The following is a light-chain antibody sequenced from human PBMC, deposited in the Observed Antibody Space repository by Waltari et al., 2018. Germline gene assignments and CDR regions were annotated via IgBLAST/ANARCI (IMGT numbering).Light chain of an antibody. CDR1: RSDVGDYNL. CDR2: EVS. V-gene: IGLV2-23*02. CDR3: CSYAGTNTWV. J-gene: IGLJ2*01. Sequence: QSALTQPASASASPGQSIPISCNGTRSDVGDYNLVPWYQQHPAKAPKLLIFEVSKQPTGVSNRFSASKSGNTASMTISGLQAEDEATYHCCSYAGTNTWVFGGGTKVTVL.